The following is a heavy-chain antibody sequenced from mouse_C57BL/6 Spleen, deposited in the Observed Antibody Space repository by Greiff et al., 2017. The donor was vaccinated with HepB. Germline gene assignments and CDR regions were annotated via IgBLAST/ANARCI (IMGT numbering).Heavy chain of an antibody. CDR3: AREGTGTAWFAY. V-gene: IGHV1-53*01. Sequence: QVQLQQPGTELVKPGASVKLSCKASGYTFTSYWMHWVKQRPGQGLEWVGNINPSNGGTNYNEKFKSKATLTVDKSSSTAYMQISSLTSEDSAVYYCAREGTGTAWFAYWGQGTLVTVSA. CDR2: INPSNGGT. CDR1: GYTFTSYW. J-gene: IGHJ3*01. D-gene: IGHD4-1*01.